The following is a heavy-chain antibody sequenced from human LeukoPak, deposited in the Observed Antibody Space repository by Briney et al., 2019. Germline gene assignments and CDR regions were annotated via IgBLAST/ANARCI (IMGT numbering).Heavy chain of an antibody. J-gene: IGHJ4*02. D-gene: IGHD3-3*01. Sequence: DSVKGRFTISRDNSKNTLYLQVNSLRAEDTAVYYCARDWSGNSYFDYWGQGTLVTVSS. V-gene: IGHV3-30*01. CDR3: ARDWSGNSYFDY.